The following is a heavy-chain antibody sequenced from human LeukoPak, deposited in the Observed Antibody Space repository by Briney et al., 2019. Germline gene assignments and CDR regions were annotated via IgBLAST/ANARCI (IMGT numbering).Heavy chain of an antibody. D-gene: IGHD3-22*01. V-gene: IGHV3-73*01. CDR1: GFTFSGSA. CDR2: IRSKANSYAT. Sequence: GGSLRLSCAASGFTFSGSAMHWVRQASGKGLEWVGRIRSKANSYATAYAASVKGRFTMSRDDSKNTAYLQMNSLKTEDTAVYYCTRRGSSGPIEGYWGQGTLVTVSS. CDR3: TRRGSSGPIEGY. J-gene: IGHJ4*02.